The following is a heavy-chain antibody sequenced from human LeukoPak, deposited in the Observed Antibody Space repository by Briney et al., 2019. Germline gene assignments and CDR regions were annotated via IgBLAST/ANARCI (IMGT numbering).Heavy chain of an antibody. CDR2: ISYDGSNK. CDR3: AKSAGAITFGGVDY. V-gene: IGHV3-30*18. CDR1: GFTFSSYE. D-gene: IGHD3-16*01. J-gene: IGHJ4*02. Sequence: PGGSLRLSCAASGFTFSSYEMNWVRQAPGKGLEWVAVISYDGSNKYYADSVKGRFTISRDNSKNTLYLQMNSLRAEDTAVYYCAKSAGAITFGGVDYWGQGTLVTVSS.